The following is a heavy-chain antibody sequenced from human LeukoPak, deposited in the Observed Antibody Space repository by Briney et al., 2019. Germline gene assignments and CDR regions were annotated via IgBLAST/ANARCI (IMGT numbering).Heavy chain of an antibody. D-gene: IGHD3-3*01. Sequence: RGSLIFSWAASALTFSTYVMAWVRQAPGNRLEWILSISGSGDSRFDADAVKGRLTISRDNATNSLYLQMNSLRAEDTVVYYCARDPIRFLEWSRPAGYYYYGMDVWGQGTTVTVSS. CDR2: ISGSGDSR. CDR3: ARDPIRFLEWSRPAGYYYYGMDV. CDR1: ALTFSTYV. V-gene: IGHV3-21*01. J-gene: IGHJ6*02.